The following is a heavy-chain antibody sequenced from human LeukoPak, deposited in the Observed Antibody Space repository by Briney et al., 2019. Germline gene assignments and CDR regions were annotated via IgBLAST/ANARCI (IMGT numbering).Heavy chain of an antibody. D-gene: IGHD2-2*01. J-gene: IGHJ4*02. CDR1: GFTFSSYW. Sequence: GGSLRLSCAASGFTFSSYWMNWARQAPGKGLEWVSAISGSGGSTYYADSVKGRFTISRDNSKNTLYLQMNSLRAEDTAVYYCAKGSRTSRPYYFDYWGQGTLVTVSS. CDR3: AKGSRTSRPYYFDY. V-gene: IGHV3-23*01. CDR2: ISGSGGST.